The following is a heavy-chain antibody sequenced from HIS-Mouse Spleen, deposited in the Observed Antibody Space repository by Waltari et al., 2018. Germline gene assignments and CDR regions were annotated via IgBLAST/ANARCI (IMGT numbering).Heavy chain of an antibody. J-gene: IGHJ4*02. CDR3: AKAQIAVAGSDY. CDR1: GFTFSSQG. D-gene: IGHD6-19*01. V-gene: IGHV3-30*18. CDR2: ISYDGSNK. Sequence: QVQLVESGGGVVQPGRSLRLSCAASGFTFSSQGLHWVRQAPGKGLEWVAVISYDGSNKYYADSVKGRFTISRDNSKNTLYLQMNSLRAEDTAVYYCAKAQIAVAGSDYWGQGTLVTVSS.